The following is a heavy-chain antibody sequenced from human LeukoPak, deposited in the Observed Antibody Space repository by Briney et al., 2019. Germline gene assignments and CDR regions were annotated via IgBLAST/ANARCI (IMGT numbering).Heavy chain of an antibody. V-gene: IGHV4-34*01. CDR3: ARLGVTAAGISYFDY. Sequence: GSLRLSCAASGFTFSNYWSWIRQPPGKGLEWIGEINHSGSTNYNPSLKSRVTISVDTSKNQFSLKLSSVTAADTAVYYCARLGVTAAGISYFDYWGQGTLVTVSS. CDR2: INHSGST. CDR1: GFTFSNY. J-gene: IGHJ4*02. D-gene: IGHD6-13*01.